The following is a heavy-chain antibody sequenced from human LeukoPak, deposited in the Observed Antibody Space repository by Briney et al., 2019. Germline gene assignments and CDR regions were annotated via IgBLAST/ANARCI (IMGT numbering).Heavy chain of an antibody. Sequence: GGSLRLSCAASGFTFSSYAMHWVRQAPGKGLEWVAVISYDGSNKYYADSVKGRFTISRDNSKSTLYLQMNSLRAEDTAVYYCARVGVGYCSGGSCYSWEYYYYGMDVWGQGTTVTVSS. CDR3: ARVGVGYCSGGSCYSWEYYYYGMDV. J-gene: IGHJ6*02. CDR1: GFTFSSYA. V-gene: IGHV3-30-3*01. CDR2: ISYDGSNK. D-gene: IGHD2-15*01.